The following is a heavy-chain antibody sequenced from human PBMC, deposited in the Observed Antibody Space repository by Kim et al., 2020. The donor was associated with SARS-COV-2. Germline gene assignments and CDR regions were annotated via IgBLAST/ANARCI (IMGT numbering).Heavy chain of an antibody. CDR2: ISDSGNSA. Sequence: GGSLRLSCVASGFTFTNYAMSWARQAPGKGLEWVSGISDSGNSAYYADSVEGRFTLSRDNSKSALYLQMNSLRADDTAIYYCAKALGSCRGVACYARIDSWGQGTLVTVSS. J-gene: IGHJ4*02. D-gene: IGHD2-15*01. CDR3: AKALGSCRGVACYARIDS. CDR1: GFTFTNYA. V-gene: IGHV3-23*01.